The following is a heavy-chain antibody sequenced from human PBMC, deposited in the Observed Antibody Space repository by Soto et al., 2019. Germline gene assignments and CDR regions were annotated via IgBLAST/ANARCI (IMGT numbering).Heavy chain of an antibody. CDR1: GFVFRRYF. J-gene: IGHJ6*02. CDR3: AKGGGDSLRYGMDV. V-gene: IGHV3-53*01. D-gene: IGHD2-21*02. Sequence: PGGSLRLSCEVSGFVFRRYFMAWARQRPGKGLEWVSVIYSGGSTYYADSVKGRFTISRDNSKTTLYLQMDSLRAEDTAVYYCAKGGGDSLRYGMDVWGQGTTVTVSS. CDR2: IYSGGST.